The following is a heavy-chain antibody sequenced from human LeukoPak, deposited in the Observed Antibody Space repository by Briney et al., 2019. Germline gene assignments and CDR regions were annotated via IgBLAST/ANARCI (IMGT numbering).Heavy chain of an antibody. CDR1: GFTFNSYW. CDR2: INSDGSRT. V-gene: IGHV3-74*01. D-gene: IGHD3-22*01. CDR3: TTDRYYYDSSGYYFDFDY. Sequence: GGSLRLSCAVSGFTFNSYWIHWVRQAPGMGLLWVSRINSDGSRTDYADSVKGRFTISRDNAKNTLYLQMSSLKTEDTAVYYCTTDRYYYDSSGYYFDFDYWGQGTLVTVSS. J-gene: IGHJ4*02.